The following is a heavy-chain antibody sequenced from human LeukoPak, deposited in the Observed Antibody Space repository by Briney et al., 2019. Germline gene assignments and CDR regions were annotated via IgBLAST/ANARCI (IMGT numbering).Heavy chain of an antibody. CDR2: IYYSGST. Sequence: PSGTLPLTCTVSGGSISSYYWSWIRQPPGKGLEWIGYIYYSGSTNYNPSLKSRVTISVDTSKNQFSLKLSSVTAAGTAVYYCARYDFWSGYPPLRNNWFDPWGQGTLVTVSS. CDR3: ARYDFWSGYPPLRNNWFDP. J-gene: IGHJ5*02. V-gene: IGHV4-59*01. D-gene: IGHD3-3*01. CDR1: GGSISSYY.